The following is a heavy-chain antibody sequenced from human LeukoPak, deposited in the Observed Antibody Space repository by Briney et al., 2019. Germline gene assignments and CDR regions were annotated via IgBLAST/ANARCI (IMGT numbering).Heavy chain of an antibody. CDR3: ARDRGGSYYSGAFDI. Sequence: PGGSLRLSCAASGFTVSSNYMSWVRQAPGKGLEWVSVIYSGGSTYYADSVKGRFTISRDNSKNTLYLRMNSLRAEHTAVYYCARDRGGSYYSGAFDIWGQGTMVTVSS. D-gene: IGHD1-26*01. CDR2: IYSGGST. CDR1: GFTVSSNY. V-gene: IGHV3-53*01. J-gene: IGHJ3*02.